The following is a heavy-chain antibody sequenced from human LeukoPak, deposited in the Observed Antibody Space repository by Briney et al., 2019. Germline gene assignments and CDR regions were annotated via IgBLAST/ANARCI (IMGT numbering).Heavy chain of an antibody. J-gene: IGHJ4*02. V-gene: IGHV3-48*03. CDR2: MTASSVTF. Sequence: PGGSLRLSCEVSGFTFSSYAMTWVRQVPGRGLEWLAYMTASSVTFYYADSVRSRFTISRDNARNSLFLQMSSLTVEDTAVYYCARSLSGYDPLSAFWGQGTLVTVSS. CDR3: ARSLSGYDPLSAF. D-gene: IGHD5-12*01. CDR1: GFTFSSYA.